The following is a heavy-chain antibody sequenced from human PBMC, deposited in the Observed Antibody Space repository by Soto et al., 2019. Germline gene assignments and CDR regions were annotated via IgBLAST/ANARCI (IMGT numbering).Heavy chain of an antibody. CDR3: AKDWREGYDTEAYDI. J-gene: IGHJ3*02. D-gene: IGHD5-12*01. V-gene: IGHV3-30*18. CDR1: KFSFSNYG. Sequence: GGSLRLSCAASKFSFSNYGMHWVRQAPGKGLEWVAVTTYDGRQTYYADSVKGRFTISRDNSKNMLYLQMNSLRIDDTAVYYCAKDWREGYDTEAYDIWGQGTEVTVSS. CDR2: TTYDGRQT.